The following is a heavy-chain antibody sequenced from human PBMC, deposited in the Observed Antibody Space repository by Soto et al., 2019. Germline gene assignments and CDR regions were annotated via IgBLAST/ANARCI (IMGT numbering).Heavy chain of an antibody. D-gene: IGHD1-26*01. V-gene: IGHV1-69*12. CDR3: ARGVDTRMVSGYYYYHGMDV. CDR1: GGTFSSYV. Sequence: QVQLVQSGAEVKKPGSSVKVSCKASGGTFSSYVVTWVRQAPGQGLEWMGGIIPIFDRANYAQKFQGRVTFTADEYSGTVDMELSSLRSEDTAVYYWARGVDTRMVSGYYYYHGMDVWGQGTTVTVSS. J-gene: IGHJ6*02. CDR2: IIPIFDRA.